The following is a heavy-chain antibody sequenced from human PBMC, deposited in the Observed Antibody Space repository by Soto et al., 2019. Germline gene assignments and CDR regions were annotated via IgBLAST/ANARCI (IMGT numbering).Heavy chain of an antibody. CDR2: IYYSGST. CDR1: GGSVSSGAYY. J-gene: IGHJ3*02. Sequence: SETLSLTCTVSGGSVSSGAYYWTWIRQRPGKGLEWIGYIYYSGSTYYSPSLKSRLSISLDTSKNQLSLRLSSVTAADTAMYYCARARLRAVYAFDIWGQGTMVT. CDR3: ARARLRAVYAFDI. D-gene: IGHD5-12*01. V-gene: IGHV4-31*03.